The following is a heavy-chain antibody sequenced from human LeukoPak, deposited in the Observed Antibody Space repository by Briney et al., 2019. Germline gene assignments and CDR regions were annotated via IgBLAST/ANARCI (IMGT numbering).Heavy chain of an antibody. V-gene: IGHV3-48*04. CDR1: GFIFGRDS. CDR2: ISRDSDIR. CDR3: ARESTEDRPGS. D-gene: IGHD5/OR15-5a*01. Sequence: GGSLRLSCAASGFIFGRDSMNWVRQAPGRGLEWISYISRDSDIRYYADSVRGRFTISRDDAKNSLFLQMNSLRAEDTAVYYCARESTEDRPGSWGQGTLVTVSS. J-gene: IGHJ5*02.